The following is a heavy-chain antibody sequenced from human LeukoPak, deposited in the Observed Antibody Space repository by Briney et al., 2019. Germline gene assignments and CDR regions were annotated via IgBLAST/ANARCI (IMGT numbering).Heavy chain of an antibody. D-gene: IGHD2-2*01. Sequence: RPSQTLSLTCTVSGGSISSGGYYWSWLRQPPGKGLEWIGYIYHSGSTYYNPSLKSRVTISVDRSKNQFSLKLSSVTAADTAVYYCARYIVVVPAATDAFDIWGQGTMVTVSS. V-gene: IGHV4-30-2*01. J-gene: IGHJ3*02. CDR2: IYHSGST. CDR1: GGSISSGGYY. CDR3: ARYIVVVPAATDAFDI.